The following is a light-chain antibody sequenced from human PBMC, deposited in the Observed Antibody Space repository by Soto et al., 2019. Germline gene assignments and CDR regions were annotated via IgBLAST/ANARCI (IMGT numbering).Light chain of an antibody. J-gene: IGKJ1*01. CDR1: QSISSY. V-gene: IGKV1-39*01. Sequence: DLQMTQSPSSLSASVGDRVTITCRASQSISSYLNWYQQKPGKAPKLLIYAASSLQSGVPSRFSGSGSGTDFTLTISSLQPEDFATYYCQQSYLNRAFGQGTKVDIK. CDR3: QQSYLNRA. CDR2: AAS.